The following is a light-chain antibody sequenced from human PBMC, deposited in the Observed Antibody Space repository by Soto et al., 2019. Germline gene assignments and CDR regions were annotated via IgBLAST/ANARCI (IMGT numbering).Light chain of an antibody. CDR3: QVWDSSSDHPEVV. V-gene: IGLV3-21*04. J-gene: IGLJ2*01. CDR1: NIGSKS. Sequence: SYELTQPPSVSVAPGKTARITCGGNNIGSKSGHCYQQKPGQAPVLVIYYDSDRPPGIPERFSGSNSGNTATLTISRVEAGDEADYYCQVWDSSSDHPEVVFGGGTKLTVL. CDR2: YDS.